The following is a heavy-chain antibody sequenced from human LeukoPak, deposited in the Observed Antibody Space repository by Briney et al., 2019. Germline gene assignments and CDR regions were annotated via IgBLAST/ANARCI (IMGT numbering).Heavy chain of an antibody. J-gene: IGHJ5*02. CDR2: IYYSGST. CDR3: ARDRIAAADDWFDP. CDR1: GVSLSGYY. Sequence: KASETLSLTCAVYGVSLSGYYWSWIRQPPGKGLEWIGYIYYSGSTNYNPSLKSRVTISVDTSKNQFSLKLSSVTAADTAVYYCARDRIAAADDWFDPWGQGTLVTVSS. V-gene: IGHV4-59*01. D-gene: IGHD6-13*01.